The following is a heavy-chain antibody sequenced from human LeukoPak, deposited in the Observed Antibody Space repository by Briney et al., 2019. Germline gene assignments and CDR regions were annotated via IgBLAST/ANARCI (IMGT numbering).Heavy chain of an antibody. CDR3: ARGGGLDY. D-gene: IGHD3-16*01. CDR2: INPNSGDT. J-gene: IGHJ4*02. V-gene: IGHV1-2*02. Sequence: ASVKVSCKASGYTFTDYFMHWVRQAPGQGLEWMGWINPNSGDTNYAQKFQGRVTMTRDTSITTAYMELSRLRSDDTALYYCARGGGLDYWGQGTLVTVSS. CDR1: GYTFTDYF.